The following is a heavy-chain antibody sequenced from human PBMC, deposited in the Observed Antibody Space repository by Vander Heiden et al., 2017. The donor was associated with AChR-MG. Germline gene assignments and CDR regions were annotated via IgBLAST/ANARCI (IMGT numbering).Heavy chain of an antibody. CDR2: ITPDGKEK. CDR1: GSTLSITY. J-gene: IGHJ4*02. V-gene: IGHV3-7*01. CDR3: ASRSRDY. Sequence: EVLLMASGGGLAQPGRSLRLSWAASGSTLSITYMTWLRQAPGKGLEWVANITPDGKEKQYVDSVKGRFTISRDNAKNSLSVQMNSLRAEDTAVYYCASRSRDYWGQGRVVTVSS.